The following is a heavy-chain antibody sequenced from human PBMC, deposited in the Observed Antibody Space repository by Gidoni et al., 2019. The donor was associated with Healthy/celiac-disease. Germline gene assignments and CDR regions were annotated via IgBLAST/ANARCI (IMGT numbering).Heavy chain of an antibody. D-gene: IGHD2-15*01. V-gene: IGHV3-66*01. CDR3: YN. CDR2: IYRGGST. J-gene: IGHJ4*02. Sequence: DVQLVESWGCLVQPGGSLRSSCAASGCTVGRNYMSWVRQAPGKGLERVSVIYRGGSTNYADSVKGRFTITRDNSKNTAVYYCARDKEYCSGGSCYYNWGQGTLVTVAS. CDR1: GCTVGRNY.